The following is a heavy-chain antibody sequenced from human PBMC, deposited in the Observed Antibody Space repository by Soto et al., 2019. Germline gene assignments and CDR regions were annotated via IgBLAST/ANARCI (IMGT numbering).Heavy chain of an antibody. CDR3: ARDMAYCSGGSCYSSPPRGMDV. J-gene: IGHJ6*02. CDR1: GFTFSSYA. Sequence: SLRLSCAASGFTFSSYAMHWVRQAPGKGLEWVAVISYDGSNKYYADSVKGRFTISRDNSKNTLYLQMNSLRAEDTAVYYCARDMAYCSGGSCYSSPPRGMDVWGQGTTVTVSS. CDR2: ISYDGSNK. D-gene: IGHD2-15*01. V-gene: IGHV3-30-3*01.